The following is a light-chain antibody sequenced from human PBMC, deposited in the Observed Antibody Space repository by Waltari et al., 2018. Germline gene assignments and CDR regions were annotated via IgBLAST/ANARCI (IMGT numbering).Light chain of an antibody. Sequence: DIVLTQSPGTLSLSPGERATLSCRASQSVTSGYLAWHQQKAGQAPRLLIYGASRRATGIPDRFSGSGSGTDFILSISRLEPEDFAVYYCQQYVSSPRTFGQGTKVEIK. CDR3: QQYVSSPRT. CDR2: GAS. V-gene: IGKV3-20*01. J-gene: IGKJ1*01. CDR1: QSVTSGY.